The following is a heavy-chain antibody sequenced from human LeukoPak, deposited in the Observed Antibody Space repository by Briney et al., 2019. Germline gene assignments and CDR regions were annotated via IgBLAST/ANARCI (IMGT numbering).Heavy chain of an antibody. J-gene: IGHJ4*02. D-gene: IGHD5-18*01. CDR2: IWYDGSNK. V-gene: IGHV3-33*01. Sequence: GRSLRLSCAASGFTFSSYGMHWVSQAPGKGLEWVAVIWYDGSNKYYADSVKGRFTISRDNSKNTLYLQMNSLRAEDTAVYYCARVAYSYVGDYWGQGTLVTVSS. CDR3: ARVAYSYVGDY. CDR1: GFTFSSYG.